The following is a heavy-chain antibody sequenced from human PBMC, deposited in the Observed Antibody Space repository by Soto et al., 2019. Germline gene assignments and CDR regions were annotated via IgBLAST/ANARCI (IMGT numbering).Heavy chain of an antibody. CDR3: ARVRSSVREFDD. J-gene: IGHJ4*02. CDR2: VDPSDGST. V-gene: IGHV1-46*01. D-gene: IGHD1-26*01. CDR1: GYIFTTYS. Sequence: QVQLVQSGAAMKRPGASVILSCKASGYIFTTYSIHWVRQTAGQGLECMAKVDPSDGSTGYAQKFRGRGSMAWDTSTGTVSMAVSSLPSDDPATYYCARVRSSVREFDDWGQGTQVTVSS.